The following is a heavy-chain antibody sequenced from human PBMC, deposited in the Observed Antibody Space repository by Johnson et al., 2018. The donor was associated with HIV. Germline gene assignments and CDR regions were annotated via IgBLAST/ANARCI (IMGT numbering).Heavy chain of an antibody. J-gene: IGHJ3*02. D-gene: IGHD2/OR15-2a*01. Sequence: VQLVESGGGLVQPGGSLRLSCAASGFTFSSYDMHWVRQAPGKGLEWVSAICTAGDTYYPGSVKGRFTISRENAKNSLYLQMNSLRAGDTAVYYCARGSARRDGERVIAGGAFDIWGQGTMVTVSS. V-gene: IGHV3-13*01. CDR1: GFTFSSYD. CDR3: ARGSARRDGERVIAGGAFDI. CDR2: ICTAGDT.